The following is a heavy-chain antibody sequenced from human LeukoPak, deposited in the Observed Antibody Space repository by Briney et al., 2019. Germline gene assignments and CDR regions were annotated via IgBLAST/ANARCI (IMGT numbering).Heavy chain of an antibody. CDR2: IYHSGST. CDR1: GYSISSGYY. D-gene: IGHD6-13*01. J-gene: IGHJ6*03. V-gene: IGHV4-38-2*02. Sequence: SETLSLTCTVSGYSISSGYYWGWIRQPPGKGLEWIGSIYHSGSTYYNPSLKSRVTISVDTSKNQFSLKLSSVTAADTAVYYCARVRQQLVPHYYYYYMDVWGKGTTVTISS. CDR3: ARVRQQLVPHYYYYYMDV.